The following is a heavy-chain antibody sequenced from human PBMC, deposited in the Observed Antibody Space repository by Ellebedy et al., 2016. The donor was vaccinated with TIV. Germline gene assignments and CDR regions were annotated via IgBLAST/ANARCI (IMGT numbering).Heavy chain of an antibody. CDR2: IYFTGRT. D-gene: IGHD3-10*01. V-gene: IGHV4-39*01. CDR3: ARWFGELLYVRWFDP. J-gene: IGHJ5*02. CDR1: GDSISRSSSY. Sequence: SETLSLTCAVSGDSISRSSSYWGWIRQPPGKGLEWLGSIYFTGRTFYNPSLKSRVTLSLDTSKNQFSLKLISVTVADTAVYYCARWFGELLYVRWFDPWGQGTLVTVSS.